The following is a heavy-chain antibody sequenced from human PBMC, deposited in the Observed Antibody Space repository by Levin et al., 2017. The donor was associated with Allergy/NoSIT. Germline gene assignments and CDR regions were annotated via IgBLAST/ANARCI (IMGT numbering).Heavy chain of an antibody. CDR2: IYYSGST. V-gene: IGHV4-59*08. Sequence: PGGSLRLSCTVSGGSISSYYWSWIRQPPGKGLEWIGYIYYSGSTNYNPSLKSRVTISVDTSKNQFSLKLNSVTAADPAVYYCASLTAVTTYCDYFDYWGQGTLVTVSS. J-gene: IGHJ4*02. CDR3: ASLTAVTTYCDYFDY. CDR1: GGSISSYY. D-gene: IGHD4-17*01.